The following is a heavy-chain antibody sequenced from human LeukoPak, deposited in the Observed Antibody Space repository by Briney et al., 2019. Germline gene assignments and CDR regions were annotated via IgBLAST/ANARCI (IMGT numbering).Heavy chain of an antibody. Sequence: GGSLRLSCAASGFTFSSYGMHWVRQAPGKGLEWVAFIRYDGSNKYYADSVKGRFTISRDNSKNTLYLQMNSLRAEDTAVYYCAKVIVVPAASPMDVWGQGTLVTVST. D-gene: IGHD2-2*01. J-gene: IGHJ4*02. CDR3: AKVIVVPAASPMDV. CDR1: GFTFSSYG. V-gene: IGHV3-30*02. CDR2: IRYDGSNK.